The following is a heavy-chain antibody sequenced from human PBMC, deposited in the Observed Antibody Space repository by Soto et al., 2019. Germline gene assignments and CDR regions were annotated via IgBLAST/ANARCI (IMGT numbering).Heavy chain of an antibody. V-gene: IGHV1-18*01. CDR3: ARDSPPVDY. CDR1: GYTFPNYG. J-gene: IGHJ4*02. CDR2: ISPYNGNT. Sequence: ASVKVSCKASGYTFPNYGISWVRQAPGQGLEWMGWISPYNGNTNYAQKFQGRVTVTTDTSTSTAYMELRSLRSGDTAVYYCARDSPPVDYWGQGTLVTVSS.